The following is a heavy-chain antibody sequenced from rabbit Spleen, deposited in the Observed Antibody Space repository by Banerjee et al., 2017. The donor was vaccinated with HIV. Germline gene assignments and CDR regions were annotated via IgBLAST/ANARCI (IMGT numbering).Heavy chain of an antibody. D-gene: IGHD1-1*01. Sequence: QSLEESGGDLVKPGASLTLTCTASGFSFSSSYWICWVRQALGKGLEWIACIDAGGTGNAYYASWAKGRFTISKTSSTTVTLQMTSLTAADTATYFCARDLTDVIGWNFGWWGQGTLVTVS. CDR3: ARDLTDVIGWNFGW. CDR1: GFSFSSSYW. V-gene: IGHV1S40*01. J-gene: IGHJ4*01. CDR2: IDAGGTGNA.